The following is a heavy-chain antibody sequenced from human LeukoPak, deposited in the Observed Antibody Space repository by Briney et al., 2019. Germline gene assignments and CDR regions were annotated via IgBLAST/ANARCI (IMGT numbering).Heavy chain of an antibody. D-gene: IGHD5-12*01. CDR2: INQDGRVK. V-gene: IGHV3-7*01. CDR3: ARGSDYSNGNIYEDDFEY. Sequence: GGSLRLSCAASGFTFDKYWMDWVRQAPGKGLEWVAQINQDGRVKHYVDSVKGRFTISRDNAKNLVSSQMSSLRAEDTAVYYCARGSDYSNGNIYEDDFEYWGQGTLVTVSS. J-gene: IGHJ4*02. CDR1: GFTFDKYW.